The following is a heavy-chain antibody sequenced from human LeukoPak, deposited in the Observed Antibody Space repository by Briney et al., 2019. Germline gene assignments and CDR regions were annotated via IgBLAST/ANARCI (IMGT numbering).Heavy chain of an antibody. Sequence: PGGSLRLSCAASGFTFSSYGMHWVRQAPGKGLEWVAVIWYDGSNKYYADSVKGRFTISRDNSKNTLYLQMNSLRAEDTAVYYCARFIVVVPAANDWFDPWGQGTLVTVSS. CDR1: GFTFSSYG. V-gene: IGHV3-33*01. J-gene: IGHJ5*02. CDR2: IWYDGSNK. D-gene: IGHD2-2*01. CDR3: ARFIVVVPAANDWFDP.